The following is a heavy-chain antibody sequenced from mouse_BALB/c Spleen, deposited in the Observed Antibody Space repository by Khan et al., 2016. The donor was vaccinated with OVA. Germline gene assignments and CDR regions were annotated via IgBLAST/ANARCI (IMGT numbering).Heavy chain of an antibody. Sequence: QVQLQQSGPELVKPGASLKVSCKASGYTFTDYVIGWVRQRSRQGLEWIGDIFPGSGVPYYNEKFKDRATLTADKSSNTAYMQLNSLTFEDSAVYFCARGGYSVFAYWGQGTLVTVSA. CDR3: ARGGYSVFAY. CDR2: IFPGSGVP. J-gene: IGHJ3*01. D-gene: IGHD2-14*01. V-gene: IGHV1-81*01. CDR1: GYTFTDYV.